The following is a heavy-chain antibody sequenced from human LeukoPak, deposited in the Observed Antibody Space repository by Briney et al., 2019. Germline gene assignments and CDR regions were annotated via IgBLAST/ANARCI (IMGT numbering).Heavy chain of an antibody. J-gene: IGHJ6*03. D-gene: IGHD6-13*01. CDR2: IYTSGST. CDR1: GGSISSYY. CDR3: ARDGHSSSWYRYYYYMDV. V-gene: IGHV4-4*07. Sequence: SETLSLTCTVSGGSISSYYWSWIRQPAGKGLEWIGRIYTSGSTNYNPSLKSRVTMSVDTSKNQFSLKLSSVTAADTAVYYCARDGHSSSWYRYYYYMDVWGKGTTVTISS.